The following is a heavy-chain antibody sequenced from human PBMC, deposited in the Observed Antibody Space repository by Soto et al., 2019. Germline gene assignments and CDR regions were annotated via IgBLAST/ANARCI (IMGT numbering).Heavy chain of an antibody. D-gene: IGHD3-10*01. J-gene: IGHJ4*02. CDR1: GGSVSGDSYY. Sequence: SETLSLTCTVSGGSVSGDSYYWSWIRQPPGKGLEWIGYIYYSGSSNYNPSLKSRVTISVDTSKNQFSLRLSSVTAADTAVYYCARARGSGSYYPPSNWGQGTLVTVSS. V-gene: IGHV4-61*01. CDR3: ARARGSGSYYPPSN. CDR2: IYYSGSS.